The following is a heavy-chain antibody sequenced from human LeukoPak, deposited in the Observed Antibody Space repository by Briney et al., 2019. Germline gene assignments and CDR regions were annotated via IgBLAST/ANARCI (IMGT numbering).Heavy chain of an antibody. CDR3: ARGGNGWYFDL. CDR1: GASLRGSY. D-gene: IGHD1-14*01. CDR2: IDHSGST. J-gene: IGHJ2*01. V-gene: IGHV4-34*01. Sequence: SETLSLTCAVQGASLRGSYWSWIRQPPGKGLQWIGQIDHSGSTHSIPSLKSRVTISLDTSQSQVSLKVNSVTAADTAVYFCARGGNGWYFDLWGRGTLVTVTS.